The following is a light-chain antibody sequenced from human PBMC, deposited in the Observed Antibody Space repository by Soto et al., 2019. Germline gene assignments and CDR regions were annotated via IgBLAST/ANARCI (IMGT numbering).Light chain of an antibody. V-gene: IGKV1-5*03. CDR3: QHYNSYSEP. CDR2: AAS. J-gene: IGKJ1*01. CDR1: QSISIW. Sequence: DIQMSQSPAALSASIGDRVTITCRASQSISIWLAWYQQKPGKAPKLLIYAASSLESGVPSRFSGSGSGTEFTLTISSLQPDDFATYYCQHYNSYSEPFGQGTKVDI.